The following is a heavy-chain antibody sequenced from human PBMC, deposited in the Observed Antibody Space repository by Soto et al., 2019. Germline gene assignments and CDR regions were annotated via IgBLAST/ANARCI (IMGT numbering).Heavy chain of an antibody. CDR1: GYTFTSYD. CDR3: ARVRGVGAPAGDFDY. Sequence: QVQLVQSGAEVKKPGASVKVSCKASGYTFTSYDINWVRQATGQGLEWMGWMNPNSGNTGYAQKFQGRVTMTRNTPIRRADMERSSLGSEDTAVYYCARVRGVGAPAGDFDYWGQRTLVGVS. V-gene: IGHV1-8*02. D-gene: IGHD1-26*01. J-gene: IGHJ4*02. CDR2: MNPNSGNT.